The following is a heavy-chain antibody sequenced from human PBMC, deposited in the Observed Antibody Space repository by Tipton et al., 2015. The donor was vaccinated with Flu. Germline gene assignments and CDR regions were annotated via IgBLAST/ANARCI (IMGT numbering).Heavy chain of an antibody. CDR1: GGSISSSGYY. CDR3: ARSTYHYGSGSSDY. J-gene: IGHJ4*02. CDR2: ISHSGRT. D-gene: IGHD3-10*01. V-gene: IGHV4-39*07. Sequence: TLSLTCNVSGGSISSSGYYWGWIRQPPGKGLEWIGCISHSGRTYYNPSLKSRVTISVDTAKNQFSQRLSSVTAADTAVYYCARSTYHYGSGSSDYWGQGTLVTVSS.